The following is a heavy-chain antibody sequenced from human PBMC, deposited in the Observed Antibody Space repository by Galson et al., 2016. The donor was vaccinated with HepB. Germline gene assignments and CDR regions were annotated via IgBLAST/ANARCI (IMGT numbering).Heavy chain of an antibody. J-gene: IGHJ4*02. Sequence: SLRLSCAASGFTFSTYAMSWVRQAPGKGLEWVAFISYDGSNKKYADSVKGRFTISRDNSKKTLYLQMNSLRAEDTAVYYCARRHEYCPPVGCSVDYWGQGTLVSVSS. CDR3: ARRHEYCPPVGCSVDY. V-gene: IGHV3-30*03. D-gene: IGHD2/OR15-2a*01. CDR1: GFTFSTYA. CDR2: ISYDGSNK.